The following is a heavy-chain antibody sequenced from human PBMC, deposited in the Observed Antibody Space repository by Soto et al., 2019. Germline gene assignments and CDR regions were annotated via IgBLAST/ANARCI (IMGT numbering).Heavy chain of an antibody. CDR1: GGSISSYY. CDR3: ARRYVYAFDL. D-gene: IGHD5-12*01. Sequence: QVQLQESGPGLVKPSETLSLTCTVSGGSISSYYWSWIRQPPGKGLDWIGYIYYSGSTNYNPSLKRRVTISVDTSKNQFSLKLSSVSAADTAVYYCARRYVYAFDLWGQGTMVTVSS. J-gene: IGHJ3*01. V-gene: IGHV4-59*01. CDR2: IYYSGST.